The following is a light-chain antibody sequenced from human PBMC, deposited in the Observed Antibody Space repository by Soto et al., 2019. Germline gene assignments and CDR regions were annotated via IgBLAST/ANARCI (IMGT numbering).Light chain of an antibody. CDR2: EVS. V-gene: IGLV2-14*01. CDR3: CSYTGGTTLV. Sequence: QSALTQPASLSGSPGQSITISCTGSSSDVGGYKYVSWYQQHPGKAPKLMIFEVSNRPSGVSNRFSVSKSGNTASLTISGLQAEDEGDYYCCSYTGGTTLVCGGGTKLTVL. CDR1: SSDVGGYKY. J-gene: IGLJ2*01.